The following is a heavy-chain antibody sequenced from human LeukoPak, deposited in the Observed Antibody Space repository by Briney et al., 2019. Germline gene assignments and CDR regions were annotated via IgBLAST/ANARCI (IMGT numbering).Heavy chain of an antibody. J-gene: IGHJ3*02. V-gene: IGHV4-59*01. CDR3: ARGGYYYDSSGYYPSPDDAFDI. CDR1: GGSISSYY. CDR2: IYYSGST. Sequence: SETLSLTCTVSGGSISSYYWSWIRQPPGKGLEWIGYIYYSGSTNYNPSLKSRVTISVDTSKNQFSLKLSSVIAADTAVYYCARGGYYYDSSGYYPSPDDAFDIWGQGTMVTVSS. D-gene: IGHD3-22*01.